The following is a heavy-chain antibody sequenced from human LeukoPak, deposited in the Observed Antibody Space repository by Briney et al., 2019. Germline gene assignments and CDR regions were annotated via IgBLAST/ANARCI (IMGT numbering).Heavy chain of an antibody. Sequence: GGSLRLSCAASGFTFSSYSMNWVRQAPGKGLEWVSYISSSSSTIYYADSVKGRFTISRDNAKNSLYLQMNSLRAEDTAVYYCARGRYAVTTNWFDPWGQGTLVTVSS. D-gene: IGHD4-17*01. CDR1: GFTFSSYS. CDR3: ARGRYAVTTNWFDP. J-gene: IGHJ5*02. CDR2: ISSSSSTI. V-gene: IGHV3-48*04.